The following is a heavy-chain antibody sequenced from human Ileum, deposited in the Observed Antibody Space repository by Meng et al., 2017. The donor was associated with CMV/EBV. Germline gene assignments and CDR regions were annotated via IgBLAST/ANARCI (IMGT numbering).Heavy chain of an antibody. CDR3: SRQAVCSDCSNPFAI. D-gene: IGHD6-19*01. V-gene: IGHV1-69*05. Sequence: SLKVSCKATGGTFSSYAISWVRQAPGQGLEWMGSITPIFHTTNHAQKFQGRVTLTTDESTSTAYMELSSLRSDDTAVYYCSRQAVCSDCSNPFAIWGQGTVVTVSS. CDR1: GGTFSSYA. CDR2: ITPIFHTT. J-gene: IGHJ3*02.